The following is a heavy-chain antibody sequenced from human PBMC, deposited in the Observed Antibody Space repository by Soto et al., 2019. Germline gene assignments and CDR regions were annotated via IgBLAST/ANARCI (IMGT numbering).Heavy chain of an antibody. J-gene: IGHJ4*02. CDR1: GGTFSTYA. CDR2: IIPIYGTA. V-gene: IGHV1-69*12. CDR3: AREDKPGGYTPPGTSGFDS. Sequence: QVHLVQAGAEVKKPGSSVKVSCKASGGTFSTYAISWVRQAPRQGLEWMGGIIPIYGTANYAQKFQGRLTMTADESTSTVYMELSSLRSDDTAVYYCAREDKPGGYTPPGTSGFDSWGQGTLVTVSS. D-gene: IGHD5-12*01.